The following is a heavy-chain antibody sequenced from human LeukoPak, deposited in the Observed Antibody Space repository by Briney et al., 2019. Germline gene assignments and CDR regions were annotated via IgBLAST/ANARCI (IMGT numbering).Heavy chain of an antibody. V-gene: IGHV4-4*07. CDR2: IYTSGST. D-gene: IGHD3-22*01. CDR1: DGSISSYY. Sequence: PSETLSLTCTVSDGSISSYYWSWIRQPAGKGLEWIGRIYTSGSTNYNPSLKSRVTMSVDTSKNQFSLKLSSVTAADTAVYYCAREMTYYDDSSGNNPLDYWGQGTLVTVSS. CDR3: AREMTYYDDSSGNNPLDY. J-gene: IGHJ4*02.